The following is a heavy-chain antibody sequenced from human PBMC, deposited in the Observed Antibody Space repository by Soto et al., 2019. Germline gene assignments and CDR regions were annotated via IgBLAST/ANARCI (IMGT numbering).Heavy chain of an antibody. CDR1: GHSMSNTDYF. Sequence: SETLSLTCTVSGHSMSNTDYFWGWIRQTPWKGLEWIGEINHSGSTNYNPSLKSRVTISVDTSKNQFSLKLSSVTAADTAVYYCARGGRTVRGVKYYYYGMDVWGQGTTVTVSS. CDR3: ARGGRTVRGVKYYYYGMDV. D-gene: IGHD3-10*01. J-gene: IGHJ6*02. V-gene: IGHV4-39*07. CDR2: INHSGST.